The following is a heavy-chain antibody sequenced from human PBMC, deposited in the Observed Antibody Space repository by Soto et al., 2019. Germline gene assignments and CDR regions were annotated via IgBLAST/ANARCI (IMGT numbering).Heavy chain of an antibody. CDR2: IYYSGNT. D-gene: IGHD4-17*01. V-gene: IGHV4-30-4*01. J-gene: IGHJ3*02. CDR3: ARDNSKDYGHYAGAAFDI. CDR1: GGSISSGDYY. Sequence: SETQSLTCTVPGGSISSGDYYWSWIRQPPGKGLEWIGYIYYSGNTYYNPSLESRLTISVDTSKNHFSLRLSSVTAADTAVYYCARDNSKDYGHYAGAAFDIWGQGTMVTVSS.